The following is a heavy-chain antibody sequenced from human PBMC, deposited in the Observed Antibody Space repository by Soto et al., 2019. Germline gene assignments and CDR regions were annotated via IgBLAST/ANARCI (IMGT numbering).Heavy chain of an antibody. CDR3: ARGNEEWIRAYSWFDP. V-gene: IGHV3-13*01. Sequence: EVQLVESGGGLVQPGGSLRLSCAASGFTFSSYDMHWVRQATGKGLEWVSAIGTAGDTYYPGSVKGRFTISRENAKNSLYLQMNTLRAEDTAVYYCARGNEEWIRAYSWFDPWVQGTLVTVSS. CDR1: GFTFSSYD. D-gene: IGHD5-12*01. CDR2: IGTAGDT. J-gene: IGHJ5*02.